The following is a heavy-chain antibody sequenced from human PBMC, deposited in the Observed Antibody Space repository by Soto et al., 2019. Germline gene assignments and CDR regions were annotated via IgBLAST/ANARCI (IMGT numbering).Heavy chain of an antibody. CDR2: INAGNGNT. CDR1: GYTFTSYA. D-gene: IGHD6-13*01. V-gene: IGHV1-3*01. J-gene: IGHJ6*02. CDR3: ARELSLSPHSSSWYRSRYYGMDV. Sequence: QVQLVQSGAEVKKPGASVKVSCKASGYTFTSYAMHWVRQAPGQRLEWMGWINAGNGNTKYSQKFQGRVTITRDTSASTAYMELSSLRSEDTAVYYCARELSLSPHSSSWYRSRYYGMDVWGQGTTVTVSS.